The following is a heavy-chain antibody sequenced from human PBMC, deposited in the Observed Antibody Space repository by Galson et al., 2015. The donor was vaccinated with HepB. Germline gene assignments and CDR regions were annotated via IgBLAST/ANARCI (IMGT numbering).Heavy chain of an antibody. D-gene: IGHD1-26*01. CDR3: ARDRGSGSDYVGGANKAELTNHLDY. CDR2: ISAYNGNT. V-gene: IGHV1-18*01. Sequence: SVKVSCKASGYTFTSYGISWVRQAPGQGLEWMGWISAYNGNTNYAQKLQGRVTMTTDTSTSTAYMELRSLRSDDTAVYYCARDRGSGSDYVGGANKAELTNHLDYGGQGTLVTVSS. J-gene: IGHJ4*02. CDR1: GYTFTSYG.